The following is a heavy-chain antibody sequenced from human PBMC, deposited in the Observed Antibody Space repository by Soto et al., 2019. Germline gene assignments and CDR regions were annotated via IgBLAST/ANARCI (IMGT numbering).Heavy chain of an antibody. CDR3: AKDRFSSTSRRTYNWFEP. Sequence: GSLRLSCAASGFTFSSYAMSWVRQAPGKGLEWVSAISGSGGSTYYADSVKGRFTISRDNSKNTLYLQMNSLRAEDTAVYYCAKDRFSSTSRRTYNWFEPRGQGTLVTVPS. CDR2: ISGSGGST. J-gene: IGHJ5*02. CDR1: GFTFSSYA. V-gene: IGHV3-23*01. D-gene: IGHD2-2*01.